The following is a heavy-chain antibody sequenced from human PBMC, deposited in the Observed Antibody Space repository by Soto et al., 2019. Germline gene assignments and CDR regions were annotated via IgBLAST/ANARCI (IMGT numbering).Heavy chain of an antibody. J-gene: IGHJ4*02. CDR2: ISGSGGST. CDR1: GFTFSSYA. V-gene: IGHV3-23*01. D-gene: IGHD3-22*01. CDR3: AKVNERITMIVVVRYFDY. Sequence: GGSLRLSCAASGFTFSSYAMSWVRQAPGKGLEWVSAISGSGGSTYYADSVKGRFTISRDNSKNTLYLQMNSLRAEDTAVYYCAKVNERITMIVVVRYFDYWGQGTLVTVSS.